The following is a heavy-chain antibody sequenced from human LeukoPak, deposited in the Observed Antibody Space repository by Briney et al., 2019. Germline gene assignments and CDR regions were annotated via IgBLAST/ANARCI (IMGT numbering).Heavy chain of an antibody. D-gene: IGHD5-24*01. CDR2: IYYSGST. J-gene: IGHJ4*02. V-gene: IGHV4-59*01. CDR3: ARAFRDGYNLYYFDY. CDR1: GGSISSYY. Sequence: SETLSLTCTVSGGSISSYYWSWIRQPPGKGLEWIGYIYYSGSTNYNPSLKSRVTISVDTPKNQFSLKLSSVPAADTAVYYCARAFRDGYNLYYFDYWGQGTLVTVSS.